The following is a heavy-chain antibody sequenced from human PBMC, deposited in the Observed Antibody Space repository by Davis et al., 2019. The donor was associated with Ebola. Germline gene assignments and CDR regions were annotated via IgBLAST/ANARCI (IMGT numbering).Heavy chain of an antibody. CDR2: IYYSGST. V-gene: IGHV4-39*01. J-gene: IGHJ4*02. D-gene: IGHD2-21*01. CDR3: ARSGDYGGGDY. Sequence: PSETLSLTCTVSGGSISSSSYYWGWIRQPPGKGLEWIGSIYYSGSTYYNPSLKSRVTISVDTSKNQFSLKLSSVTAADTAVYYCARSGDYGGGDYWGQGTLVTVSS. CDR1: GGSISSSSYY.